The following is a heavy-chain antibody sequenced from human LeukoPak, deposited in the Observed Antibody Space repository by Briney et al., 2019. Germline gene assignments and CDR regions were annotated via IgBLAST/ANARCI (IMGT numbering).Heavy chain of an antibody. V-gene: IGHV4-39*07. CDR2: IYYSGST. CDR1: GGSISSTNYY. Sequence: PSETLSLTCAVSGGSISSTNYYWGWIRQPPGKGLEWIATIYYSGSTYYNPSLKSRVTISIDTSKNQFSLKLSSVTAADTAVYYCARSALQLVNNWFDPWGQGTLVTVSS. J-gene: IGHJ5*02. CDR3: ARSALQLVNNWFDP. D-gene: IGHD6-13*01.